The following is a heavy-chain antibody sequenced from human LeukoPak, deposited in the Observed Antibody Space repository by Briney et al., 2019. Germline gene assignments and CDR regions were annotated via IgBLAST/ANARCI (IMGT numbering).Heavy chain of an antibody. J-gene: IGHJ4*02. V-gene: IGHV3-21*04. CDR3: AKRRGNTVTLWYFDF. CDR2: ISSSSSYI. D-gene: IGHD4-11*01. Sequence: PGGSLRLSCAASGFTFSSYSMNWVRQAPGKGLEWVSSISSSSSYIYYADSVKGRFTISRDNAKNSLYLQMNSLRAEDTAVYYCAKRRGNTVTLWYFDFWGQGTLVTVSS. CDR1: GFTFSSYS.